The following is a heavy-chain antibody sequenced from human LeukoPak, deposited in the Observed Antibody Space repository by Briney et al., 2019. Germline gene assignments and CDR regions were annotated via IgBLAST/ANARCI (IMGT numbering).Heavy chain of an antibody. Sequence: SETLSLTCTVSGGSISSSNYYWDWIRQPPGKGLEWIWSIYYSGSTYYNPSLKSPVTISVDTSKNQFSLKLSSVTATDTSVYYCARQNRDSSGLYYFDFWGQGTLVTVSS. J-gene: IGHJ4*02. CDR1: GGSISSSNYY. D-gene: IGHD3-22*01. CDR3: ARQNRDSSGLYYFDF. V-gene: IGHV4-39*01. CDR2: IYYSGST.